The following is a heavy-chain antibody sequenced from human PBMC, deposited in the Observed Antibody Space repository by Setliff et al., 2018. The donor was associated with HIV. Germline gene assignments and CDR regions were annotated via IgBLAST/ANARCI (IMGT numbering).Heavy chain of an antibody. J-gene: IGHJ4*02. D-gene: IGHD6-13*01. V-gene: IGHV1-69*10. Sequence: ASVKVSCKASGGTFSRYAIAWVRLAPGQGLEWMGGIIPIVGIPNYAQKFQGRVSITADKSAITAYMELSSLRSEDTAVYYCAGSTDSSSFDYWGQGTLVTVS. CDR3: AGSTDSSSFDY. CDR2: IIPIVGIP. CDR1: GGTFSRYA.